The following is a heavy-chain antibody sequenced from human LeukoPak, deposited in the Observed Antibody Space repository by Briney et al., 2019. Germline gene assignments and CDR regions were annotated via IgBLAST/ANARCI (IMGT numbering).Heavy chain of an antibody. V-gene: IGHV4-4*02. CDR1: GGSISSSNW. D-gene: IGHD3-22*01. Sequence: SETLSLTCAVSGGSISSSNWWSWVRQPPGKGLEWIGEIYHSGSTNYNPSLKSRVTISVDKSKNQFSLKLSSVTAADTAVYYCARDHLNDSSGWYFDLWGRGTLVTVSS. CDR2: IYHSGST. CDR3: ARDHLNDSSGWYFDL. J-gene: IGHJ2*01.